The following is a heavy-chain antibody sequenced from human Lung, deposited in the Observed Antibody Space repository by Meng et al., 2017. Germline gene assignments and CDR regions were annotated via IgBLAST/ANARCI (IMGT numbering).Heavy chain of an antibody. CDR1: GGSISSSNW. J-gene: IGHJ4*02. V-gene: IGHV4-4*02. Sequence: QVGLRESGPGLGKPSGTLSLTCGVPGGSISSSNWWSWVRQPPGKGLEWIGEIYHSGGTKYNPSLKSRVTISVDKSKNQFSLKLSSVTAADTAVYYCARGLGEAVVPRTMFDYWGQGTLVTVSS. CDR3: ARGLGEAVVPRTMFDY. D-gene: IGHD2-2*01. CDR2: IYHSGGT.